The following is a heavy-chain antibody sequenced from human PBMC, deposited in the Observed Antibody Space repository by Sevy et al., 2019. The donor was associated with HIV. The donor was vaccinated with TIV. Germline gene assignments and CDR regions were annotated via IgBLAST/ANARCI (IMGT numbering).Heavy chain of an antibody. CDR1: GFTFSSYA. V-gene: IGHV3-23*01. D-gene: IGHD1-26*01. CDR2: ISGNGADT. CDR3: ASFMSGTIRDWFDP. Sequence: GESLKISCAASGFTFSSYAMSWVRQAPGKGLEWLSAISGNGADTFYADSVKGRFTISRDNSKNRLYLQMNSLRADDTAVYYCASFMSGTIRDWFDPWGQGTLVTVSS. J-gene: IGHJ5*02.